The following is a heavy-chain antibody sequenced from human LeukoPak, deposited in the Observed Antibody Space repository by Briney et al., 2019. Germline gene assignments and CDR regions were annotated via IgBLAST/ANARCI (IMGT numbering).Heavy chain of an antibody. CDR2: ISGSGGST. CDR1: GFTFSSYA. V-gene: IGHV3-23*01. Sequence: GGSLRLSCAASGFTFSSYAMSWVRQAPGKGLEWVSAISGSGGSTYYADSVKGRFTISRDNSKNTLYLQMNSLRAEDTAVYYCAREPGRYYYYGMDVWGQGTTVTVSS. D-gene: IGHD1-14*01. CDR3: AREPGRYYYYGMDV. J-gene: IGHJ6*02.